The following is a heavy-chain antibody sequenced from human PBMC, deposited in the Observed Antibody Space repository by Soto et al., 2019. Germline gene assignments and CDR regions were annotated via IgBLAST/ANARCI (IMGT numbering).Heavy chain of an antibody. D-gene: IGHD3-10*01. V-gene: IGHV3-21*01. CDR3: ARDSSYYGSGRPVYFDY. Sequence: GGSLRLSCAASGFTFSSYSMNWVRQAPGKGLEWVSSISSSSSYIYYADSVKGRFTISRDNAKNSLYLQMNSLRAEDTAVYYCARDSSYYGSGRPVYFDYWGQGTLVTVSS. CDR1: GFTFSSYS. CDR2: ISSSSSYI. J-gene: IGHJ4*02.